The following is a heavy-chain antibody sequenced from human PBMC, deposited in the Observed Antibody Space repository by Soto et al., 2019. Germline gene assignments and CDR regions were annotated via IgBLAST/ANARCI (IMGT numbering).Heavy chain of an antibody. D-gene: IGHD3-16*01. CDR2: ISYSGST. Sequence: QVQLQESGPGLVKPSQTLSLTCTVSGDSISSGAYYWTWIRQHPGKGLEWIGYISYSGSTYYNPSLKSRLTLSVDTSKNQFSLKLSSVTAADTAMYYCAREVPPMDDYVWGGWFDPWGQGTLVTVSS. J-gene: IGHJ5*02. V-gene: IGHV4-31*03. CDR1: GDSISSGAYY. CDR3: AREVPPMDDYVWGGWFDP.